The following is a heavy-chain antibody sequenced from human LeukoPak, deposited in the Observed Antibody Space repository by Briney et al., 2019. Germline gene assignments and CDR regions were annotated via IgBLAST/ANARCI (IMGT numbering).Heavy chain of an antibody. CDR2: IIPILGIA. V-gene: IGHV1-69*04. D-gene: IGHD3-9*01. J-gene: IGHJ4*02. CDR3: ARDNYDILTGSLSFDY. Sequence: GASVKVSCKASGGTFSSYAISWVRQAPGQGLEWMGRIIPILGIANYAQKFQGRVTITADKSTSTAYMELSSLRSEDTAVYYCARDNYDILTGSLSFDYWGQGTLVTVSS. CDR1: GGTFSSYA.